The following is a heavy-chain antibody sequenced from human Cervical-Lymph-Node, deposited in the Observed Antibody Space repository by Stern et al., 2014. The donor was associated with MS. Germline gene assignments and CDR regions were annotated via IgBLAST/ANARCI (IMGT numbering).Heavy chain of an antibody. CDR2: IDWDDDK. D-gene: IGHD5-24*01. V-gene: IGHV2-70*04. CDR3: ARSSRDGYKDFDY. CDR1: GFSLSTTGMR. J-gene: IGHJ4*02. Sequence: QVTLKESGPALVKPTQTLTLTCTFSGFSLSTTGMRVSWIRQPPGKALEWLARIDWDDDKFYSTSLKTRLTISKDTSKNQVVLTMTNMDPVDTATYYCARSSRDGYKDFDYWGQGTLVTVSS.